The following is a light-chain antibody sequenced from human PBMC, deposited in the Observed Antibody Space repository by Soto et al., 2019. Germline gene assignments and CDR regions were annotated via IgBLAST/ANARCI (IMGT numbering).Light chain of an antibody. J-gene: IGKJ5*01. CDR3: QRYGSSPLIT. V-gene: IGKV3-20*01. CDR2: GTS. Sequence: IVMTQSPATLSVSPGERATLSCRASQTISANLAWYQQRPGQAPRLLIYGTSSRATGIPDRFSGSGSGTDFTLTISRLEPEDFAVYFCQRYGSSPLITFGQGTRLEIK. CDR1: QTISAN.